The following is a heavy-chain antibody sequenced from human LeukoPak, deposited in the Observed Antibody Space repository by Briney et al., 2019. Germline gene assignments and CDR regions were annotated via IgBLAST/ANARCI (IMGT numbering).Heavy chain of an antibody. CDR2: INHSGST. CDR3: ARAPGTVAIDY. CDR1: GESFSGYY. Sequence: SETLSLTCAVYGESFSGYYWSWIRQPPGKGLEWIGEINHSGSTNYNPSLKSRVTISVDTSKNQFSLKVTSLTAADTAVYYCARAPGTVAIDYWGQGTLVTVSS. V-gene: IGHV4-34*01. J-gene: IGHJ4*02. D-gene: IGHD5-12*01.